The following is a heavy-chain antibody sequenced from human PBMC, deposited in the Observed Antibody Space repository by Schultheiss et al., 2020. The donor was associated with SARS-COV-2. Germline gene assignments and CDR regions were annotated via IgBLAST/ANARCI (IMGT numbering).Heavy chain of an antibody. J-gene: IGHJ4*02. CDR3: ARGPVDIVATSHFDY. D-gene: IGHD5-12*01. V-gene: IGHV1-18*01. CDR2: ISAYNGNT. Sequence: ASVKVSCKASGYTFTSYGISWVRQAPGQGLEWMGWISAYNGNTNYAQKLQGRVTMTRDTSISTAYMELSRLRSDDTAVYYCARGPVDIVATSHFDYWGQGTLVTVSS. CDR1: GYTFTSYG.